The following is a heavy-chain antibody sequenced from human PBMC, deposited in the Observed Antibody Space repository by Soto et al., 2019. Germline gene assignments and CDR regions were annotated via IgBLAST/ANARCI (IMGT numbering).Heavy chain of an antibody. CDR1: SASISSSTYY. CDR3: ARHGANSGFYNLN. J-gene: IGHJ4*02. D-gene: IGHD6-19*01. Sequence: PSETLSLTCTVSSASISSSTYYWGWIRQPHGKGLEWIGSIYYSGSTYYNPSLKSRVTISVDTSKNQFSLKLSSVTAADTAVYYCARHGANSGFYNLNWGLGTLVTVSS. V-gene: IGHV4-39*01. CDR2: IYYSGST.